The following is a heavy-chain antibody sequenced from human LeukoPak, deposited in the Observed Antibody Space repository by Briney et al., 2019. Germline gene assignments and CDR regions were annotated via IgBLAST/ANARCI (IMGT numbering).Heavy chain of an antibody. Sequence: PGGALRLSWSASGFKFSSYVMSRVRQAPGKGLEGVSANSGWGVSTYYADSVKGRFTISRDNSKNTLYLQMNSLRAEDTAVYYCAKDGQANYYGSGSYYPDYYMDVWGKGTTVTISS. D-gene: IGHD3-10*01. CDR3: AKDGQANYYGSGSYYPDYYMDV. CDR1: GFKFSSYV. V-gene: IGHV3-23*01. J-gene: IGHJ6*03. CDR2: NSGWGVST.